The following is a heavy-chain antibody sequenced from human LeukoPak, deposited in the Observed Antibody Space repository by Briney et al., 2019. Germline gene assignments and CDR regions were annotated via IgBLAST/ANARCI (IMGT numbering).Heavy chain of an antibody. J-gene: IGHJ4*02. CDR3: AKVGGSSGYYEYYFDY. CDR1: GFTFSSYT. D-gene: IGHD3-22*01. V-gene: IGHV3-48*01. CDR2: ISSSGSTI. Sequence: GGSLRLSCAASGFTFSSYTMNWVRQAPGKGLEWLSYISSSGSTIYYADSVKGRFTISRDNSKNTLYLQMNSLRAEDTAVYYCAKVGGSSGYYEYYFDYWGQGTLVTVSS.